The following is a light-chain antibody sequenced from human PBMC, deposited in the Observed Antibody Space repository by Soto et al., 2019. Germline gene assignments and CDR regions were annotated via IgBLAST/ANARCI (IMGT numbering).Light chain of an antibody. CDR3: QQYDGWPRT. CDR1: QRVGIN. J-gene: IGKJ1*01. V-gene: IGKV3-15*01. Sequence: EIVMTQSTATLSVSPGETATLSCRASQRVGINLAWYQQKPGQAPRLLIYSASTRASGIPDRFSGSGSGTEFTLTISSLQSEDFAFFYCQQYDGWPRTFGQGTKVEIK. CDR2: SAS.